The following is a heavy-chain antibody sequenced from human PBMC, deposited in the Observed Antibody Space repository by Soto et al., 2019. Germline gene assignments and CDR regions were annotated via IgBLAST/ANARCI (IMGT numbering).Heavy chain of an antibody. Sequence: NPSETLSLTCTVSGGSISSYYWSWIRQPPGKGLEWIGYIYYSGSTNYNPSLKSRVTISVDTSKNQFSLKLSSVTAADTAVYYCARGIAAPHDFDYWGQGTLVTVSS. J-gene: IGHJ4*02. CDR2: IYYSGST. D-gene: IGHD6-13*01. CDR1: GGSISSYY. CDR3: ARGIAAPHDFDY. V-gene: IGHV4-59*08.